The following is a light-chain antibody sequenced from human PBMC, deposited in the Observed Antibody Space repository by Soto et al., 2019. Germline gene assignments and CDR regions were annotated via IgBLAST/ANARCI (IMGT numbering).Light chain of an antibody. J-gene: IGKJ2*01. CDR3: QQYNNWHPMYT. Sequence: EIVMTQSPATLSVSPGERATLSCRASQSVSSNLAWYQQKPGQAPRLLIYGASTRATGIPARFSGSGSGTEFTLTISSPQSEDLAVYYCQQYNNWHPMYTFGQGTKLEIK. CDR1: QSVSSN. V-gene: IGKV3-15*01. CDR2: GAS.